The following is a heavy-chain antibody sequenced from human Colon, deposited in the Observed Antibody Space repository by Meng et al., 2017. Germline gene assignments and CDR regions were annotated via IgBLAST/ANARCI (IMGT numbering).Heavy chain of an antibody. CDR2: ISYGGSNK. Sequence: GGSLRLSCAASGFTFSSYAMHWVRQAPGKGLEWVAVISYGGSNKYYADSVKGRFTISRDNSKNTLYLQMNSLRAEDTAVYYCARDLGIVVVVAENWFDPWGQGTLVTVSS. V-gene: IGHV3-30*01. CDR1: GFTFSSYA. D-gene: IGHD2-15*01. J-gene: IGHJ5*02. CDR3: ARDLGIVVVVAENWFDP.